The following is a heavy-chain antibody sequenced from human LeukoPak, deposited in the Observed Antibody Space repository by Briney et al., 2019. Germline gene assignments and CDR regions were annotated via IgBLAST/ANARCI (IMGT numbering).Heavy chain of an antibody. CDR3: ARGGPEPAAMKYYYYYMDV. Sequence: ASVKVSCKASGYTFTSYDINWVRQATGQGLEWMGWMNPNSGNTGYAQKFQGRVTITRNTSISTAYMELSSLRSEDTAVYYCARGGPEPAAMKYYYYYMDVWGKGTTVTVSS. CDR1: GYTFTSYD. J-gene: IGHJ6*03. V-gene: IGHV1-8*03. D-gene: IGHD2-2*01. CDR2: MNPNSGNT.